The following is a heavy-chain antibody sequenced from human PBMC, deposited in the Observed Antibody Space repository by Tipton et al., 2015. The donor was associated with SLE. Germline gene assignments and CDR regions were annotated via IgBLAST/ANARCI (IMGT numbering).Heavy chain of an antibody. Sequence: TLSLTCTVSGSSLSRDYHWGWIRQAPGKGLEWLGSMSPSGGISYHPSLKSRLTISADRSKNQFSLKLTSVTATDTAVYYCARDLGHGGDSDYWGQGRLVSVSS. V-gene: IGHV4-38-2*02. CDR2: MSPSGGI. CDR1: GSSLSRDYH. J-gene: IGHJ4*02. CDR3: ARDLGHGGDSDY. D-gene: IGHD3/OR15-3a*01.